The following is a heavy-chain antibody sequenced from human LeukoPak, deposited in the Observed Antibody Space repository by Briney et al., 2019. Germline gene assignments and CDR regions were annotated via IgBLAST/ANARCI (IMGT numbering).Heavy chain of an antibody. D-gene: IGHD6-6*01. CDR3: AKDGGGYSTSRPVDY. Sequence: TGGSLRLSCAASGFTFNTFAMIWVRQAPGKGLEWVSTISASGVSTYYADSVKGRFTISRDNSKNTLYVQMNSLRAEDTALYYCAKDGGGYSTSRPVDYWGQGTLVTVSS. J-gene: IGHJ4*02. V-gene: IGHV3-23*01. CDR1: GFTFNTFA. CDR2: ISASGVST.